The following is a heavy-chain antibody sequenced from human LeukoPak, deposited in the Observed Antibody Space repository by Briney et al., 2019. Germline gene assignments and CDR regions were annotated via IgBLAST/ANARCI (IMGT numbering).Heavy chain of an antibody. CDR2: ISGSGGST. V-gene: IGHV3-23*01. CDR1: GFSFSSYA. D-gene: IGHD6-13*01. J-gene: IGHJ4*02. CDR3: AREQGAAAFPSLDY. Sequence: PGGSLRLSCAASGFSFSSYAMSWVRQAPGKGLEWVSAISGSGGSTYYADSVKGRFTISRDNSKNTLYLQMNSLRAEDTAVYYCAREQGAAAFPSLDYWGQGTLVTVSS.